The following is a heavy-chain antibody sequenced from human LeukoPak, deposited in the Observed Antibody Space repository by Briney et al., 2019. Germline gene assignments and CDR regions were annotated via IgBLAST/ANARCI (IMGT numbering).Heavy chain of an antibody. CDR1: GGTFSSYA. V-gene: IGHV1-69*04. D-gene: IGHD2-15*01. CDR2: IIPILGIA. J-gene: IGHJ6*02. CDR3: ASGYCSGGSCYFNYYYYGMDV. Sequence: GASVKVSCKASGGTFSSYAISWVRQAPGQGLEWMGRIIPILGIANYARKFQGRVTITADKSTSTAYMELSSLRSEDTAVYYCASGYCSGGSCYFNYYYYGMDVWGQGTTVTVSS.